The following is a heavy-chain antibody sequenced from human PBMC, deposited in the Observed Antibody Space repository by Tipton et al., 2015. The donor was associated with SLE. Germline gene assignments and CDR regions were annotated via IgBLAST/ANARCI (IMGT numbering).Heavy chain of an antibody. CDR2: IYHSGST. CDR1: GYSISSGYY. D-gene: IGHD6-13*01. V-gene: IGHV4-38-2*02. J-gene: IGHJ3*02. Sequence: TLSLTCTVSGYSISSGYYWGWIRQPPGKGLEWIGSIYHSGSTNYNPSLKSRVTISVDTSKNQFSLKLSSVTAADTAVYYCARGPYSPYIWGQGTMVTVSS. CDR3: ARGPYSPYI.